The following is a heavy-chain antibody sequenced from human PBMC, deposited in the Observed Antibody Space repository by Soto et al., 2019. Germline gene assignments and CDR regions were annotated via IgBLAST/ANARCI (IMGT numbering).Heavy chain of an antibody. V-gene: IGHV1-3*01. CDR1: GYTFTSYA. CDR3: SREVKLLYYYYYMYV. J-gene: IGHJ6*03. Sequence: QVQLVQSGAEVKKPGASVKVSCKASGYTFTSYAMHCLRQAPGQRLERMGWIKAGDGNTKYSHKFQGRVIFTRDTCARTAYMWLSSLISEDTVGYYCSREVKLLYYYYYMYVWRKGTTVTVS. D-gene: IGHD2-15*01. CDR2: IKAGDGNT.